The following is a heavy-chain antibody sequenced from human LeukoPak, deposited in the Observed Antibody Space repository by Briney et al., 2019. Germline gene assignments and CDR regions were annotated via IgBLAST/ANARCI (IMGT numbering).Heavy chain of an antibody. CDR1: GYTFTSYG. J-gene: IGHJ6*02. CDR2: ISAYNGNT. V-gene: IGHV1-18*01. CDR3: ARVLGSYYDFWSGYPTPAAAYYYYGMDV. D-gene: IGHD3-3*01. Sequence: ASVKVSCTASGYTFTSYGISWVRQAPGQGLEWMGWISAYNGNTNYAQKLQGRVTMTTDTSTSTAYMELRSLRSDDTAVYYCARVLGSYYDFWSGYPTPAAAYYYYGMDVWGQGTTVTVSS.